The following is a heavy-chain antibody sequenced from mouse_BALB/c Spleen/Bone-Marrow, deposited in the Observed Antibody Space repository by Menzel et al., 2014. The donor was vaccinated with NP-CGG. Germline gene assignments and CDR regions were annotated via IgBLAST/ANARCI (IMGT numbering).Heavy chain of an antibody. V-gene: IGHV3-5*02. J-gene: IGHJ2*01. CDR1: GISITTGNYR. Sequence: EVMLVESGPGLVKPSQTVSLTCIVTGISITTGNYRWSWIRQFPGNKLEWIGYIYYSGTITYNPSLTSRTTITRDTSKNQFFLEMNSLTAEDTATYDCARYGNYFDYWGQGTTLTVSS. D-gene: IGHD2-1*01. CDR2: IYYSGTI. CDR3: ARYGNYFDY.